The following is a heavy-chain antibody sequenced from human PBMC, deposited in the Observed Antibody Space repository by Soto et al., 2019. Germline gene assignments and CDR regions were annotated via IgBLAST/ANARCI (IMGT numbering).Heavy chain of an antibody. CDR3: AFRGNGVIIDY. J-gene: IGHJ4*02. CDR1: GFIFSNYD. D-gene: IGHD3-10*01. V-gene: IGHV3-23*01. CDR2: ISGSGGTT. Sequence: EVQLLESGGDLVQTGGSLRLSCAASGFIFSNYDLNWVRQAPGKGLEWVSGISGSGGTTYDADSVKGRFTSSRDNSKNTWYLQMNRLKAEDTAVYYCAFRGNGVIIDYWGQGTLVTVSS.